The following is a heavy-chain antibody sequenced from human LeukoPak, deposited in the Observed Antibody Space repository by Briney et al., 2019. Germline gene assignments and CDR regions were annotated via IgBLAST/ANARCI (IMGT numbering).Heavy chain of an antibody. D-gene: IGHD5-12*01. J-gene: IGHJ4*02. CDR3: ASTKGYSGYEFDY. CDR2: IYYSGST. Sequence: SETLSLTCTVSGGSISSYYWSWIRQPPGKGLEWVGYIYYSGSTNYNPSLKSRVTISVDTSKNQFSLKLSSVTAADTAVYYCASTKGYSGYEFDYWGQRTLVTVSS. V-gene: IGHV4-59*01. CDR1: GGSISSYY.